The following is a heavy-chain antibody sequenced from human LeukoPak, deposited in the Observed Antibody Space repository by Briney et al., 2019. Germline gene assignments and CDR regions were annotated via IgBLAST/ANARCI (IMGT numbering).Heavy chain of an antibody. Sequence: ASVKVSCKASGGTFSSYAIIWVRQAPGQGLEWMGGIIPIFGTANYAQKFQGRVTITTDESTSTAYMELSSLRSEDTAVYYCARGGYDFWSGYYYYYYYMDVWGKGTTGTVSS. CDR3: ARGGYDFWSGYYYYYYYMDV. CDR1: GGTFSSYA. CDR2: IIPIFGTA. D-gene: IGHD3-3*01. V-gene: IGHV1-69*05. J-gene: IGHJ6*03.